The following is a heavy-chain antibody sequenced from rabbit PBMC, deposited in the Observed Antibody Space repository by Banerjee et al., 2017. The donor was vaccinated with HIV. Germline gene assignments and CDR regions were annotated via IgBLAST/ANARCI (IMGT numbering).Heavy chain of an antibody. Sequence: QSLEESGGDLVKPGASLTLTCTASGFSFSSSYYMCWVRQAPGKGLEWIACIYNGDGSTYYASWAKGRFTISKTSSTTVTLQMTSLTAADTATYVCARQGYTYGDTNLWGPGTLVTVS. V-gene: IGHV1S40*01. CDR3: ARQGYTYGDTNL. D-gene: IGHD6-1*01. J-gene: IGHJ4*01. CDR1: GFSFSSSYY. CDR2: IYNGDGST.